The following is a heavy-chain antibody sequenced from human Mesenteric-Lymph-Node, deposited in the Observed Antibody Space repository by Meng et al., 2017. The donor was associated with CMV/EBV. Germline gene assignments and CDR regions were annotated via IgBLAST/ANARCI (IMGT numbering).Heavy chain of an antibody. D-gene: IGHD6-13*01. Sequence: CSCSEFSLSTSGVGVGWIRQTPGKDLEWLALIYWDDNKRYNPSLKSRLTITKDTSKNQVVLTMTNMDPVDTATYYCAHRKYTSGWYDYWGQGTLVTVSS. CDR3: AHRKYTSGWYDY. CDR1: EFSLSTSGVG. CDR2: IYWDDNK. J-gene: IGHJ4*02. V-gene: IGHV2-5*02.